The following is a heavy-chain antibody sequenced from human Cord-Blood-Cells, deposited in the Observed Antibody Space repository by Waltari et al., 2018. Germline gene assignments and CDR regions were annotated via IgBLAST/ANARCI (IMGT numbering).Heavy chain of an antibody. Sequence: QVQLVQSGAEVKKPRSSVKVSCKASGGTCSSYAISWVRQAPGQGLEWMGRIIPILGIANYAQKFQGRVTITADKSASTAYMELSSLRSEDTAVYYCALSITGTTGYFDLWGRGTLVTVSS. CDR1: GGTCSSYA. CDR2: IIPILGIA. J-gene: IGHJ2*01. V-gene: IGHV1-69*09. CDR3: ALSITGTTGYFDL. D-gene: IGHD1-20*01.